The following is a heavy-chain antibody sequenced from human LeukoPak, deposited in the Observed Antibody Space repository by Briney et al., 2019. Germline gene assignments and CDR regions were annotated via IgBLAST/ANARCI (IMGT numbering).Heavy chain of an antibody. CDR2: INHSGST. CDR3: ARVGYSSSWPFDY. D-gene: IGHD6-13*01. J-gene: IGHJ4*02. V-gene: IGHV4-34*01. CDR1: GGSFSGYY. Sequence: SETLSLTCALYGGSFSGYYWSWIRQPPGKGLEWIGEINHSGSTNYNPSLKSRVTISVDTSKNQFSLKLSSVTAADTAVYYCARVGYSSSWPFDYWGQGTLVTVSS.